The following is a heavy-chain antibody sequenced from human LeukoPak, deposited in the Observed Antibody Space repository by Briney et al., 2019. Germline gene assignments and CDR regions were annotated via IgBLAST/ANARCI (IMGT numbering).Heavy chain of an antibody. J-gene: IGHJ4*02. D-gene: IGHD3-10*01. CDR1: GGSISSYY. V-gene: IGHV4-4*07. Sequence: SETLSLTCTVSGGSISSYYWSWIRQPAGKGLEWIGRIYTSGSTNYNPSLKSRVTMSVDTSKNQFSLKLSSVTAADTAVYYCARASTGGPGSYYTYFDYWGQGTLVTVSS. CDR3: ARASTGGPGSYYTYFDY. CDR2: IYTSGST.